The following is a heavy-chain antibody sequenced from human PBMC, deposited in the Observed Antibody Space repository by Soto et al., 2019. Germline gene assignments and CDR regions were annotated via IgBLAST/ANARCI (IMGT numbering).Heavy chain of an antibody. CDR3: ARRRAATGTGGGYWFDP. CDR1: GGSISSSSYY. V-gene: IGHV4-39*01. D-gene: IGHD6-13*01. CDR2: IYYSGST. Sequence: SETLSLTCTVSGGSISSSSYYWGWIRQPPGKGLEWIGSIYYSGSTYYNPSLKSRVTISVDTSKNQFSLKLSSVTAADTAVYYCARRRAATGTGGGYWFDPWGQGTLVTVSS. J-gene: IGHJ5*02.